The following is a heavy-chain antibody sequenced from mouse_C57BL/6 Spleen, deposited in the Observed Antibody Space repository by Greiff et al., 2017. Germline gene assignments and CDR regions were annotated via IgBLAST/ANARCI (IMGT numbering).Heavy chain of an antibody. CDR2: INPNNGGT. CDR3: ARRDSNYEYFDV. CDR1: GYTFTDYY. D-gene: IGHD2-5*01. J-gene: IGHJ1*03. Sequence: VQLQQSGPELVKPGASVKISCKASGYTFTDYYMNWVKQSHGKSLEWIGDINPNNGGTSYNQKFKGKATLTVDKSSSTAYMELRSLTSEDSAVYYCARRDSNYEYFDVWGTGTTVTVSS. V-gene: IGHV1-26*01.